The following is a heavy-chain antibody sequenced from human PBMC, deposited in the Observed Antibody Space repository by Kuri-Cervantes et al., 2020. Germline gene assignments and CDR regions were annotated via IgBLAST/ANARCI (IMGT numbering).Heavy chain of an antibody. Sequence: SETLSLTCTVSGGSISSYYWSWIRQPPGKGLGWIGYIYYSGSTNYNPSLKSRVTMSVDTSKNQFSLKLSSVTAADTAVYYCAIDRNWYFDLWGRGTLVTVSS. V-gene: IGHV4-59*12. CDR2: IYYSGST. J-gene: IGHJ2*01. CDR3: AIDRNWYFDL. CDR1: GGSISSYY.